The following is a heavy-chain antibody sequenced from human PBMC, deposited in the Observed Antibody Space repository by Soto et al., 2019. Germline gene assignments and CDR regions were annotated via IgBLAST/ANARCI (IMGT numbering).Heavy chain of an antibody. CDR2: IWYDGSNK. CDR1: GFTFSSYG. V-gene: IGHV3-33*01. Sequence: QVQLVESGGGVVQPGRSLRLSCAASGFTFSSYGMHWVRQAPGKGLEWVAVIWYDGSNKYYADSVKGRFTISRDNSKNSLYLQMNSLRAEDTAVYYCARDRFSVAGGRYLNWFGPLGQGTLVTVSS. J-gene: IGHJ5*02. CDR3: ARDRFSVAGGRYLNWFGP. D-gene: IGHD6-19*01.